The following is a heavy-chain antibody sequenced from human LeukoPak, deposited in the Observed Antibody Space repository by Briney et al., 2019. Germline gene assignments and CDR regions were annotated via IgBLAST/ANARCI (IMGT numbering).Heavy chain of an antibody. V-gene: IGHV3-7*01. CDR3: VRVFRDYVEAFDI. D-gene: IGHD4-17*01. CDR1: GFTFSSYW. CDR2: IKQDGSEK. J-gene: IGHJ3*02. Sequence: PGGSLRLSCAASGFTFSSYWMNWVRQAPGKGLEWVANIKQDGSEKYYVDSVKGRFTISRDNAKNSLFLQMNSLRAEDTAIYYCVRVFRDYVEAFDIWGQGTMVTVSS.